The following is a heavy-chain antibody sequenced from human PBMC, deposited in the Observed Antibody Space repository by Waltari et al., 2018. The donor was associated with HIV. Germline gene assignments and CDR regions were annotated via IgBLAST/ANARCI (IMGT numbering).Heavy chain of an antibody. V-gene: IGHV4-34*01. Sequence: QVQLQQWGAGLLKPSETLSLTCAVYGGSFSGYYWSWIRQPPGTGMEWIGEINHRGNTNYNPSLKSRVTISVDTSKNQFSLKLTSVTAADTAVYYCARARTLYCSGGNCGRDSWGQGTLVTVSS. CDR3: ARARTLYCSGGNCGRDS. CDR1: GGSFSGYY. CDR2: INHRGNT. J-gene: IGHJ4*02. D-gene: IGHD2-15*01.